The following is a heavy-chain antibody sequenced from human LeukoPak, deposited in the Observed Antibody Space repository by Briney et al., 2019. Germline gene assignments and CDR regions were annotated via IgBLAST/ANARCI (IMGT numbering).Heavy chain of an antibody. V-gene: IGHV5-51*01. CDR1: GYSFTSHW. CDR3: ARHPIAAVGAYNWFDP. J-gene: IGHJ5*02. CDR2: IYPRDSNT. Sequence: GESLKISCKGSGYGSGYSFTSHWIAWVRQMPGKGLEWMGIIYPRDSNTIYSPSFQGQVTISVDTSINTAYLQWISLKASDTAMYYCARHPIAAVGAYNWFDPWGQGTLVTVSS. D-gene: IGHD6-13*01.